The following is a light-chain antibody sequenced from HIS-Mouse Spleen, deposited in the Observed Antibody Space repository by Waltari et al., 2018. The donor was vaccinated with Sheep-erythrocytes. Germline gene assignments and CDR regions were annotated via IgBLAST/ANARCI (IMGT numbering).Light chain of an antibody. V-gene: IGLV2-11*01. Sequence: QSALTQPRSVSGSPGQSVTISCTGTSSDVGGYNYVPWYQQHPGKAPKPLIYAVSKRPSGVPDRFSGSKSGNTASLTISGLQAEDEADYYCCSYAGSYTFVVFGGGTKLTVL. CDR2: AVS. CDR3: CSYAGSYTFVV. CDR1: SSDVGGYNY. J-gene: IGLJ2*01.